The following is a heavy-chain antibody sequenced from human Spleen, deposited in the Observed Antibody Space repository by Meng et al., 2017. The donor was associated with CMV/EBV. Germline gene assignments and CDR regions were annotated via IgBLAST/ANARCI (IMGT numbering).Heavy chain of an antibody. J-gene: IGHJ4*02. V-gene: IGHV1-18*01. CDR3: ARDSSGWGYFDY. CDR2: INTYNGNT. CDR1: GYTFNIHA. D-gene: IGHD6-19*01. Sequence: KASGYTFNIHAITGVRQAPGQGLEWMGRINTYNGNTQHAQKFQARVTLTRDTSTNTAYMELRSLRSGDTAVYYCARDSSGWGYFDYWGQGTRVTVSS.